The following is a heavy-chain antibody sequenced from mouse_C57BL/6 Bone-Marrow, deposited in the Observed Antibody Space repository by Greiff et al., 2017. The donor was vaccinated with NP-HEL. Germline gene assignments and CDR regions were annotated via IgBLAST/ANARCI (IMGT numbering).Heavy chain of an antibody. CDR3: ASSGYYGSSYDYAMDY. D-gene: IGHD1-1*01. CDR2: INPSNGGT. V-gene: IGHV1-53*01. CDR1: GYTFTSYW. Sequence: QVQLQQPGTELVKPGASVKLSCKASGYTFTSYWMHWVKQRPGQGLEWIGNINPSNGGTNYNEKFKSKATLTVDKSSSTAYMQLSSLTSEDSAVYYCASSGYYGSSYDYAMDYWGQGTSVTVSS. J-gene: IGHJ4*01.